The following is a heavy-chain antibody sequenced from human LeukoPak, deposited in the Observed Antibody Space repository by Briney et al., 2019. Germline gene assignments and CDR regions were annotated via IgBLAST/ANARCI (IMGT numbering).Heavy chain of an antibody. Sequence: GGSLRLSCAASGLTFSDYSMTWVRQSPGKGLFWVSGISAGGGSTYDADSVKGRFTISRDNSRNTLYLQMNSLRAEDTAVYYCAKDAAGPEYWGQGTLVTVSS. CDR1: GLTFSDYS. D-gene: IGHD6-13*01. J-gene: IGHJ4*02. V-gene: IGHV3-23*01. CDR3: AKDAAGPEY. CDR2: ISAGGGST.